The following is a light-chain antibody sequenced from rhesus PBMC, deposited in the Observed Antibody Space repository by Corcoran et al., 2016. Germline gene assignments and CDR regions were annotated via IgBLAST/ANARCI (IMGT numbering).Light chain of an antibody. J-gene: IGLJ1*01. CDR3: SSYGSNSNYI. CDR1: SSDIGADNR. V-gene: IGLV2-13*03. CDR2: DVS. Sequence: QAAPTQSPSVSGSPGQSVTISCTGTSSDIGADNRVSWYQQYPGKAPKLMIYDVSNRPSGVSDRFSGSKSGNTASLTISGLQAEDEADYYCSSYGSNSNYIFGSGTRLTVL.